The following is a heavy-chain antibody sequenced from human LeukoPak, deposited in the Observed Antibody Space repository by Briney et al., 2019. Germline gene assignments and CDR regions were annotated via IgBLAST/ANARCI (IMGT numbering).Heavy chain of an antibody. CDR2: ISWNSGSI. V-gene: IGHV3-9*01. CDR1: GFTFDDYA. J-gene: IGHJ4*02. CDR3: AKDRIDSSSWYFGY. D-gene: IGHD6-13*01. Sequence: GGSLRLSCAASGFTFDDYAMHWVRQVPGKGLEWVSGISWNSGSIGYADTVKGRFTISRDNAKNSLYLQMNSLRAEDTALYYCAKDRIDSSSWYFGYWGQGTLVTVSS.